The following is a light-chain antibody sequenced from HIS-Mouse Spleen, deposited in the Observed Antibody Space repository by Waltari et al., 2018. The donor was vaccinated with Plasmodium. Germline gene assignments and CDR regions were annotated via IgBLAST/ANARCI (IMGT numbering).Light chain of an antibody. CDR3: QQYNNWSFT. CDR2: GAS. V-gene: IGKV3-15*01. CDR1: PSVSSN. Sequence: EIVMTQSPATLSVSPGERATLSCRASPSVSSNLAWYQQKPGQAPRLLIYGASPRATGIPARFSGSGSGTEFTLTISSLQSEDFAVYYCQQYNNWSFTFGPGTKVDIK. J-gene: IGKJ3*01.